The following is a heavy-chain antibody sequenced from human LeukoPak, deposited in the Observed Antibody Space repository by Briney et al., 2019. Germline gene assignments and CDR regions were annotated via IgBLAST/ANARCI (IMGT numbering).Heavy chain of an antibody. V-gene: IGHV1-18*01. CDR1: GYTFTSYG. CDR3: ARDLHGYSSLGDWFDP. Sequence: GASVKVSCKASGYTFTSYGINWVRQAPGQGLEWMGWISAYNGNTNYAQKLQGRVTMTTETSTSTAYMELRSLRSDDTAVYYCARDLHGYSSLGDWFDPWGQGTLVTVSS. CDR2: ISAYNGNT. J-gene: IGHJ5*02. D-gene: IGHD6-19*01.